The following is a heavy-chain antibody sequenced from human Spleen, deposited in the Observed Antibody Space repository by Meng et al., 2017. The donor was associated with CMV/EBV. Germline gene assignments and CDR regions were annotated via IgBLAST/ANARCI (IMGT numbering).Heavy chain of an antibody. CDR1: GFTFDDYA. D-gene: IGHD3-3*01. CDR3: ARAQKSALMTGMGV. Sequence: GGSLRLSCAASGFTFDDYAMHWVRQAPGKGLEWVSAISWSSAIRDYAGSVKGRFIISRDNAKKTLYLQMNTLRIEDTALYYCARAQKSALMTGMGVWGQGTTVTVSS. J-gene: IGHJ6*02. V-gene: IGHV3-9*01. CDR2: ISWSSAIR.